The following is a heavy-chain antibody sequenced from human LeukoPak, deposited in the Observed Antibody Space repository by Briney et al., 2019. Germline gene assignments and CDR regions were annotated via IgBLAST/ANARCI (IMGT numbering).Heavy chain of an antibody. V-gene: IGHV5-51*01. J-gene: IGHJ1*01. CDR3: ARSHADYSSGWFDV. CDR2: IYPGDSDT. CDR1: GYTFRRFW. Sequence: GESLKISCKGSGYTFRRFWIGWVRQLPGKGLEWMGIIYPGDSDTRYSAPFEGQVSISVDTSTSTAYIQWSSLKASDTALYYCARSHADYSSGWFDVWGQGTLVTVSS. D-gene: IGHD6-19*01.